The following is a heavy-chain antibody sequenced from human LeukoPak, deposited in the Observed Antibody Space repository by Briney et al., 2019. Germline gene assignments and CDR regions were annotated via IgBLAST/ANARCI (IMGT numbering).Heavy chain of an antibody. CDR1: GFTFSSHW. D-gene: IGHD1-1*01. Sequence: GGSLRLSCAASGFTFSSHWMHWVRQAPGKGLVWVSRIYSDGRITTYADSVKGRFTISRDNAKNTLYLQMNTLRDEDTAVYYCARDYNWNPPDYWGQGTLVTVSS. CDR3: ARDYNWNPPDY. J-gene: IGHJ4*02. V-gene: IGHV3-74*01. CDR2: IYSDGRIT.